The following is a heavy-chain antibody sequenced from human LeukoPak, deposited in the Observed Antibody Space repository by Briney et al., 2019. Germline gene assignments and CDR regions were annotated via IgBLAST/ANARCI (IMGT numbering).Heavy chain of an antibody. Sequence: PGRSLRLSCAASGFTFSSYAMHWVRQAPGKGLEWVAVISYDGSNKYYADSVKGRFTISRDNSKNTLYLQMNSLRAEDTAVYYCARGVLHQLLKYNWFDPWGQGTLVTVSS. J-gene: IGHJ5*02. V-gene: IGHV3-30-3*01. D-gene: IGHD2-2*01. CDR2: ISYDGSNK. CDR1: GFTFSSYA. CDR3: ARGVLHQLLKYNWFDP.